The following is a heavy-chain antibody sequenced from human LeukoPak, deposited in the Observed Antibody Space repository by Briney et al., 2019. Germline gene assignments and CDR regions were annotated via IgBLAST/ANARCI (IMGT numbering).Heavy chain of an antibody. V-gene: IGHV1-46*01. J-gene: IGHJ5*02. CDR1: GYIFTSYF. CDR3: ARALPHRRLMDTTMEQHWFDP. D-gene: IGHD5-18*01. CDR2: INPSGGST. Sequence: ASVRVSCKASGYIFTSYFMHWVRQAPGQGLEWMGLINPSGGSTRYAQKFQGRVTMTRDMSTSTVYMELSSLRSEDTAVYYCARALPHRRLMDTTMEQHWFDPWGQGTLVTVSS.